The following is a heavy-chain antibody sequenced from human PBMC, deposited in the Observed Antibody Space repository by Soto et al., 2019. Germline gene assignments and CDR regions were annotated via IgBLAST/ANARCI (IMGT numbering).Heavy chain of an antibody. CDR3: ARDHQSIAARPSTRAFDY. D-gene: IGHD6-6*01. V-gene: IGHV3-48*02. CDR2: ISSSSSTI. Sequence: PGGSLRVSCAASGFTFSSYSMNWVSQAPGKGLEWVSYISSSSSTIYYADSVKGRFTISRDNAKNSLYLQMNSLRDEDTAVYYCARDHQSIAARPSTRAFDYWGQGTLVTVSS. J-gene: IGHJ4*02. CDR1: GFTFSSYS.